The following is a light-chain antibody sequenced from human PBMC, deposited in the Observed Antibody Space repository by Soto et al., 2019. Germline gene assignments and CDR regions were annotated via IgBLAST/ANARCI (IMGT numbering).Light chain of an antibody. CDR1: SSDVGSYNL. V-gene: IGLV2-23*01. Sequence: QSALTQPASVSGSPGQSITISCTGTSSDVGSYNLDSWYQQHPGKAPKLMIYEGSKRPSGVSNRFSGSKSGNTASLAISGLQAEDEADYYCCSYAGSSTVVFGAGTMLTVL. CDR3: CSYAGSSTVV. CDR2: EGS. J-gene: IGLJ2*01.